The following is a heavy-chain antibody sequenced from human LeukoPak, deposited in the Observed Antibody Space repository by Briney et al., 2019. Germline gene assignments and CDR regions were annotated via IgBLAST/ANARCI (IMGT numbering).Heavy chain of an antibody. V-gene: IGHV3-15*01. CDR2: IKSKTDGGTT. CDR1: GFTFSSYA. D-gene: IGHD3-16*01. Sequence: PGGSLRLSCAASGFTFSSYAMSWVRQAPGKGLEWVGRIKSKTDGGTTDYAAPVKGRFTISRDDSKNTLYLQMNSLKTEDTAVYYCTTVVDDYVWGSYFGGQGTLVTVSS. CDR3: TTVVDDYVWGSYF. J-gene: IGHJ4*02.